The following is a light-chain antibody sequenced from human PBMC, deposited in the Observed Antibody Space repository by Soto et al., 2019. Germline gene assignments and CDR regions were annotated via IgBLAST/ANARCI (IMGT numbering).Light chain of an antibody. CDR3: QQYGSS. CDR1: QGISSSF. Sequence: VFTQPPCTLSFSPGAGATLSCRASQGISSSFFAWYKQNPGQAPRLLIYGASSRATGIPERFSGSGSGTDFTLSISRLEPEEVAVYYWQQYGSSFGGGTKVENK. CDR2: GAS. J-gene: IGKJ4*01. V-gene: IGKV3-20*01.